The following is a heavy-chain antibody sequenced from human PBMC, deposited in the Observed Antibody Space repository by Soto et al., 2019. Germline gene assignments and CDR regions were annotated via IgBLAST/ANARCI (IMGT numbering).Heavy chain of an antibody. J-gene: IGHJ4*02. CDR2: FDPEDGET. Sequence: QVQLVQSGAEVKKPGASVKVSCKVSGYTLTELSMHWVRQAPGKGLESMGGFDPEDGETIYAQKFQGRVTMTEDTSTDTAYMELSSLRSEDTAVYYCATDLRVTMVRGVTTRTDYWGQGTLVTVSS. V-gene: IGHV1-24*01. CDR3: ATDLRVTMVRGVTTRTDY. CDR1: GYTLTELS. D-gene: IGHD3-10*01.